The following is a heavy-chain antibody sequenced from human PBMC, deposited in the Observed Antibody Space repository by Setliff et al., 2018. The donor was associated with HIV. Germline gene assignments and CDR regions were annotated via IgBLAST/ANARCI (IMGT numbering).Heavy chain of an antibody. Sequence: SETLSLTCAVYGGSFNGYSWTWIRQPPGKGLEWIGNICHTGSSYYNPSLNDRATISLDTSKNQFSLKLNSVTAADTAVYYCARDVLDLVISVYGFWGQGSPVTVSS. J-gene: IGHJ4*02. CDR2: ICHTGSS. D-gene: IGHD3-22*01. CDR3: ARDVLDLVISVYGF. CDR1: GGSFNGYS. V-gene: IGHV4-34*01.